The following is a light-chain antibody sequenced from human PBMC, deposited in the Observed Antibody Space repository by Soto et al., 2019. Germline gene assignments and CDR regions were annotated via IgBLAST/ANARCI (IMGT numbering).Light chain of an antibody. J-gene: IGKJ1*01. CDR3: MQSQQTPPT. Sequence: DIMMTQSPLSLPVTPGEPASISCSSSQSLLQSNGYNYLDWYLQKPGQSPQLLIFFGSYRASGVPDRFSGSGSGTDFTLKIRSVEAEDVGIYYCMQSQQTPPTFGQGTRVEIK. CDR1: QSLLQSNGYNY. V-gene: IGKV2-28*01. CDR2: FGS.